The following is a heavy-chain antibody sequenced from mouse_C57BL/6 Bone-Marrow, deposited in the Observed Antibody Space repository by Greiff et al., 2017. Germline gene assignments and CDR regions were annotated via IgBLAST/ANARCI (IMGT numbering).Heavy chain of an antibody. Sequence: EVKLVEPGGDLVKPGGSLKLSCAASGFTFSSYGMSWVRQTPDKRLEWVATISSGGSYTYYPDSVKGRFTISRDNAKNTLYLQMSSLKSEDTAMYYCARRGDGRDWYFDVWGTGTTVTVSS. CDR3: ARRGDGRDWYFDV. CDR1: GFTFSSYG. J-gene: IGHJ1*03. CDR2: ISSGGSYT. V-gene: IGHV5-6*02.